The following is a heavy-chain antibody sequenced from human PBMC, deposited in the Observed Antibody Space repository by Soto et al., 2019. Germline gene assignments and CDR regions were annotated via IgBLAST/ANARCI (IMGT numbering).Heavy chain of an antibody. Sequence: GGSLRLSCAASGFTFSSYAMNWVRQAPGKGLEWVASITYDGSNKYYAGSVKGRFTISRDNSKNTLYLQMNSLRAEDTAVYYCARDRNKLEWLLYYYYGMDVWGQGTTVTVSS. CDR2: ITYDGSNK. D-gene: IGHD3-3*01. CDR1: GFTFSSYA. CDR3: ARDRNKLEWLLYYYYGMDV. J-gene: IGHJ6*02. V-gene: IGHV3-30-3*01.